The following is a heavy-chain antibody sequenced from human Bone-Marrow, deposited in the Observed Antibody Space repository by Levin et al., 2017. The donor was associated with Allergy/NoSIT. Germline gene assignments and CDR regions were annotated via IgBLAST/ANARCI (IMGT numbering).Heavy chain of an antibody. Sequence: PSETLSLTCTVSGGSISSYYWSWIRQPPGKGLEWIGYIYYSGSTNYNPSLKSRVTISVDTSKNQFSLKLSSVTAADTAVYYCARFVDYGDPNFDYWGQGTLVTVSS. V-gene: IGHV4-59*01. D-gene: IGHD4-17*01. J-gene: IGHJ4*02. CDR1: GGSISSYY. CDR2: IYYSGST. CDR3: ARFVDYGDPNFDY.